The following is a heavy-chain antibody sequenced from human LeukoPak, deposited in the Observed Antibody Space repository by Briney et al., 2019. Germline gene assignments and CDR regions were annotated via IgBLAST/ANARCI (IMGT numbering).Heavy chain of an antibody. D-gene: IGHD2-2*01. CDR1: GFTFSSYD. CDR3: ARGGVEYQFDY. Sequence: PGGSLRLSCAASGFTFSSYDMHWGRQATGKGLEWVSAIGTAGDTYYPGSVKGRFTISRENAKNSLYLQMNSLRAGDTAVYYCARGGVEYQFDYWGQGTLVTVSS. V-gene: IGHV3-13*04. CDR2: IGTAGDT. J-gene: IGHJ4*02.